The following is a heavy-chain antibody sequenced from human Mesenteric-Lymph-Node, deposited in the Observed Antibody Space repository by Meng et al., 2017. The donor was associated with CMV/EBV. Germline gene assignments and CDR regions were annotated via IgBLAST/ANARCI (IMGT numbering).Heavy chain of an antibody. CDR1: GFSISSGYY. Sequence: SETLSLTCTVSGFSISSGYYWGWIRQPPGKGLEWIGSIYHSGSPYYNPSLKSRVTISVDTSKNQFSLKLSSVTAADTAVYYCAREGGRYYYYFDYWGQGTLVTVSS. CDR3: AREGGRYYYYFDY. D-gene: IGHD1-26*01. CDR2: IYHSGSP. J-gene: IGHJ4*02. V-gene: IGHV4-38-2*02.